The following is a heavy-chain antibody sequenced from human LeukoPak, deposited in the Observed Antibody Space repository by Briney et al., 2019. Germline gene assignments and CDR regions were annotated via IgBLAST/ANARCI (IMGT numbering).Heavy chain of an antibody. J-gene: IGHJ5*02. CDR3: ARDPGLVAVPAANNWFDP. CDR2: INPNSGGT. Sequence: ASVKVSCKASGYTFTGYYMHWVRQAPGQGREWMGRINPNSGGTNYAQKFQGRVTMTRDTSISTAYMELSRLRSDDTAVYYCARDPGLVAVPAANNWFDPWGQGTLVTVSS. D-gene: IGHD2-2*01. CDR1: GYTFTGYY. V-gene: IGHV1-2*06.